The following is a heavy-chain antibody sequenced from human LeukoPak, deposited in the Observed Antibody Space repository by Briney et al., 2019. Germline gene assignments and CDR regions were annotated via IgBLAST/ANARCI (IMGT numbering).Heavy chain of an antibody. J-gene: IGHJ4*02. CDR3: ASVALGDYFDY. CDR2: IKQDGGEI. D-gene: IGHD3-10*01. Sequence: GRSLRLSCAASGFSFTSYWMSWVRQAPGEGLEWVAIIKQDGGEIYYVDSVKGRFTISRDNAKTSLYLQMNSLRGEDTAVYYCASVALGDYFDYWGQGTLVTVSS. V-gene: IGHV3-7*01. CDR1: GFSFTSYW.